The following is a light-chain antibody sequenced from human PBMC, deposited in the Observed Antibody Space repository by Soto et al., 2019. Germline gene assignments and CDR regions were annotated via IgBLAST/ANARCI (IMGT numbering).Light chain of an antibody. V-gene: IGKV1-33*01. Sequence: DLQMTQSPSSLSASVGDRVTITCQASQAISNYLNWYQQKPGKAPKLLVYDASNLETGVPSRFSGSGSGTDFTFTISSLQPEDIATYYCQQYDNLPLTFGGGTKVEIK. CDR3: QQYDNLPLT. J-gene: IGKJ4*01. CDR1: QAISNY. CDR2: DAS.